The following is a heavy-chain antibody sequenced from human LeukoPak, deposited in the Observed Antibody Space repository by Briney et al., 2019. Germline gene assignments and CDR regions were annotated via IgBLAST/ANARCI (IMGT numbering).Heavy chain of an antibody. Sequence: GGSLRLSCAASGLTFSSYSMNWVRQAPGKGLGWGSSISSSSSHIYYADSVKGRFTISTDNAKNSLYLQMNGLRAEDTAVYYCARDSLYYFGYWGQGTLVPVSS. CDR1: GLTFSSYS. D-gene: IGHD3-10*01. CDR2: ISSSSSHI. J-gene: IGHJ4*02. V-gene: IGHV3-21*01. CDR3: ARDSLYYFGY.